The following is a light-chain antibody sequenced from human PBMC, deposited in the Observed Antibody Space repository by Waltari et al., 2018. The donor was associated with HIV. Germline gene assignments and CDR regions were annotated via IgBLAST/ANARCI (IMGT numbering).Light chain of an antibody. V-gene: IGLV1-44*01. CDR2: SNN. J-gene: IGLJ3*02. Sequence: TQPPSASGTPGQRVTISCSGSTSNIGSTPVHWYQQVPGTAPKLLIYSNNRRPSGVPDRFSGSESGTSASLAISGVQSEDEADYYCAAWDDSLTGPVCGGGTKVTVL. CDR1: TSNIGSTP. CDR3: AAWDDSLTGPV.